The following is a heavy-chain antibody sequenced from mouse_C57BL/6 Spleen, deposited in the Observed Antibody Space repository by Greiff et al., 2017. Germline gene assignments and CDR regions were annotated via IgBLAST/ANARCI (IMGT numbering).Heavy chain of an antibody. CDR1: GFSLTSYG. J-gene: IGHJ4*01. CDR2: IWSGGST. D-gene: IGHD3-2*02. V-gene: IGHV2-2*01. Sequence: QVQLKESGPGLVQPSQSLSITCTVSGFSLTSYGVHWVRQSPGKGLEWLGVIWSGGSTDYNAAFISRLSISKDNSKSQVFFKMNSLQADDTARYYCARNAGDSSGYGAMDYWGQGTSVTVSS. CDR3: ARNAGDSSGYGAMDY.